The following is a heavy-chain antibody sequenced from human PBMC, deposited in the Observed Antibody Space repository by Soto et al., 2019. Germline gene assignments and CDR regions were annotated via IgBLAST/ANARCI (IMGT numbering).Heavy chain of an antibody. J-gene: IGHJ4*02. D-gene: IGHD1-26*01. CDR1: GFTFDDYG. CDR2: VNWNGGST. V-gene: IGHV3-20*04. Sequence: EVQLVESGGGVLRPGGSLRLSCAASGFTFDDYGMSWARQAPGKGLEWVSGVNWNGGSTGYADSVKGRFTIARDNAKNSLYLQMNSLRAEDTAFYYCVRGASLNFDYWGQGTLVTVSS. CDR3: VRGASLNFDY.